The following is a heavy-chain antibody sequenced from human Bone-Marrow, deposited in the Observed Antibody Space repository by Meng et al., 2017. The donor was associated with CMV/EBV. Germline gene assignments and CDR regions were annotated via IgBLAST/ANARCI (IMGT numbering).Heavy chain of an antibody. J-gene: IGHJ4*02. CDR3: ARALPSSLYCSSTSCQYGGYYFDY. Sequence: ASVKVSCKASGYTFTSYGISWVRQAPGQGLEWMGGIIPIFGTANYAQKLQGRVTMTTDTSTSTAYMELRSLRSDDTAVYYCARALPSSLYCSSTSCQYGGYYFDYWGQGTLVTVSS. CDR2: IIPIFGTA. V-gene: IGHV1-18*01. D-gene: IGHD2-2*01. CDR1: GYTFTSYG.